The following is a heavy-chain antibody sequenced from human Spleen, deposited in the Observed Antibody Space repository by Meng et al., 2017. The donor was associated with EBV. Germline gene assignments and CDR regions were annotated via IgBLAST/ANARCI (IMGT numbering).Heavy chain of an antibody. V-gene: IGHV1-2*06. CDR1: GYMFSGFY. Sequence: QVRLGQSGAEVKKSGASVNVGCKASGYMFSGFYIHWVRQAPGQGLECMGRINPNSGVTNYAQKFQDRVTMTRDTSIRTAYMELSRLSFDDTAMYYCAREGMGVFDYWGQGTLVTVSS. CDR2: INPNSGVT. J-gene: IGHJ4*02. D-gene: IGHD3-10*01. CDR3: AREGMGVFDY.